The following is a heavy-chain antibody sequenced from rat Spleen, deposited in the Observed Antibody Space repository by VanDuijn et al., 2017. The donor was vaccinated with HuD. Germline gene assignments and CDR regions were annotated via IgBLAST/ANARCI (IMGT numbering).Heavy chain of an antibody. Sequence: QVQLKESGPGLVQPSQTLSLTCTVSGFSLTNYHVSWVRQSPGKSLAWMGTIWAGGGVNYNSAVQSRLSISRDTSKSQVFLKMNSLQPEDTGTYYCARHLREASGVMDVWGQGASVTVSS. CDR2: IWAGGGV. J-gene: IGHJ4*01. V-gene: IGHV2-72*01. CDR3: ARHLREASGVMDV. D-gene: IGHD4-3*01. CDR1: GFSLTNYH.